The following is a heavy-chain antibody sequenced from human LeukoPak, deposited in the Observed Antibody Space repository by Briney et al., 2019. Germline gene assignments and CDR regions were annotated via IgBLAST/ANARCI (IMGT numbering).Heavy chain of an antibody. CDR1: GFTFSSYG. J-gene: IGHJ4*02. CDR3: ARDRLRYCSGGSCYSPVDY. V-gene: IGHV3-23*01. CDR2: ISGSGGTT. Sequence: GGSLRLSCAASGFTFSSYGVSWVRQAPGKGLEWVSGISGSGGTTYYADSVKGRFTISRDNSKNTLYLQINNLRAEDTAVYYCARDRLRYCSGGSCYSPVDYWGQGTLVTVSS. D-gene: IGHD2-15*01.